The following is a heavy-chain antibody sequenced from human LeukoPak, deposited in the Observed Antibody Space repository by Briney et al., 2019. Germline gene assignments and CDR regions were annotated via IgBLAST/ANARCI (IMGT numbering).Heavy chain of an antibody. J-gene: IGHJ5*02. D-gene: IGHD5-12*01. CDR1: GYTFTSYV. CDR2: MNPNSGNT. CDR3: ARGGISGYDYVSWFDP. Sequence: ASVKVSCKASGYTFTSYVINWVRQATGQGLEWMGWMNPNSGNTGYAQKFQGRVTMTRNTSISTAYMELSSLRSEDTAVYYCARGGISGYDYVSWFDPWGQGTLVTVSS. V-gene: IGHV1-8*01.